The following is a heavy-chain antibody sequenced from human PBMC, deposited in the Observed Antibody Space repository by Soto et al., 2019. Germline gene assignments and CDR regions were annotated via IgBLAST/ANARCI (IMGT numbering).Heavy chain of an antibody. D-gene: IGHD6-19*01. V-gene: IGHV3-74*01. CDR3: ARVMRGSSGPGYDAFEI. CDR1: GFTFSSYW. CDR2: INSDGSST. Sequence: GGSLRLSCAASGFTFSSYWMHWVRQAPGKGLVWVSRINSDGSSTSYADSVKGRFTISRDNAKNTLYLQMNSLRAEDTAVYYCARVMRGSSGPGYDAFEIWGQGTMVTVSS. J-gene: IGHJ3*02.